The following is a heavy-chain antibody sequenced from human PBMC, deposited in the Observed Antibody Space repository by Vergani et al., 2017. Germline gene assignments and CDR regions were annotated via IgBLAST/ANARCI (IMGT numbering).Heavy chain of an antibody. CDR1: GGSISSSSYY. D-gene: IGHD6-6*01. CDR3: ARSIAALRGPNWFDP. Sequence: QLQLQESGPGLVKPSETLSLTCTVSGGSISSSSYYWGWIRQPPGKGLEWIGSIYYSGRTYYNPSLKNRVTISVDTSKNQFSLKLSSVTAADTAVYYCARSIAALRGPNWFDPWGQGTLVTVSS. CDR2: IYYSGRT. J-gene: IGHJ5*02. V-gene: IGHV4-39*01.